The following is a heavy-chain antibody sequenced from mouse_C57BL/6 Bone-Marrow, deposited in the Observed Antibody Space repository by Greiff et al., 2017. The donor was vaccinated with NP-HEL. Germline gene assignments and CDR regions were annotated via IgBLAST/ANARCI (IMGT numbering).Heavy chain of an antibody. D-gene: IGHD2-4*01. V-gene: IGHV5-15*01. CDR3: ARTDYDCAMDY. J-gene: IGHJ4*01. CDR2: ISNLAYSI. Sequence: EVQLVESGGGLVQPGGSLKLSCAASGFTFSDYGMAWVRQAPRKGPEWVAFISNLAYSIYYADTVTGRFTLSRENAKNTLYLEMSSLRSEDTSMYYCARTDYDCAMDYWGQGTSVTVSS. CDR1: GFTFSDYG.